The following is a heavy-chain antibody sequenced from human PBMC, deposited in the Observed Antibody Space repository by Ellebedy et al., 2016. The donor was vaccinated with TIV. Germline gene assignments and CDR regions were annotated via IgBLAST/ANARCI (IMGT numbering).Heavy chain of an antibody. CDR2: IYYSGST. CDR1: GGSISSYY. Sequence: MPSETLSLTCTVSGGSISSYYWSWIRQPPGKGLEWIGYIYYSGSTNYNPSLKSRVTISVDTSKNQFSLKLSSVTAADTAVYYCARDNRAWFGELGGMDVWGQGTTVTVSS. V-gene: IGHV4-59*01. J-gene: IGHJ6*02. D-gene: IGHD3-10*01. CDR3: ARDNRAWFGELGGMDV.